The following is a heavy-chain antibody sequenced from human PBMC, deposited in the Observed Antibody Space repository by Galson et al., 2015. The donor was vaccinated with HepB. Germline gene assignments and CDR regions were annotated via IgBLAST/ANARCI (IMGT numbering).Heavy chain of an antibody. CDR2: INPNSGGT. D-gene: IGHD1-26*01. J-gene: IGHJ4*02. V-gene: IGHV1-2*02. CDR1: GYTFTGYY. Sequence: SVKVSCKASGYTFTGYYMHWVRQAPGQGLEWMGWINPNSGGTNYAQKFQGRVTMTRDTSISTAYMELSRLRSDDTAVYYCARGESRGGSYVGIDYWGQGTLVTVSS. CDR3: ARGESRGGSYVGIDY.